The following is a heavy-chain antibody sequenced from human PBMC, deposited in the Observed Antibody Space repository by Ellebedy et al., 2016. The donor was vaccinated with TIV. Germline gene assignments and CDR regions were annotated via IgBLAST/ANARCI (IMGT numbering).Heavy chain of an antibody. V-gene: IGHV5-51*01. CDR2: IYPGDSDT. CDR1: GYSFSDYW. D-gene: IGHD3-10*01. J-gene: IGHJ6*03. Sequence: PGGSLRLSCKTSGYSFSDYWIGWVRQMPGKGLEWMGIIYPGDSDTRYSPSFQGLVSISVDRSITTAYLQWSSLKASDTGIYYCARWGGSGSGYYFYYMDVWGKGTTVTVSS. CDR3: ARWGGSGSGYYFYYMDV.